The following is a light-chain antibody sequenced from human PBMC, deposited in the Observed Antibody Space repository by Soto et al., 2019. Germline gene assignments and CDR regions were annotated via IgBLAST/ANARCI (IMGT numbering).Light chain of an antibody. Sequence: EIVLTQSPGTLSLSPGERATLSCRASQGVSGSYLAWYQQKPGQAPRLLIYGASSRATGIPNRFSGSESGTDFPLTISRLEPEDFAVYYCQHYGSSPRTFDQGTKVEIK. CDR3: QHYGSSPRT. V-gene: IGKV3-20*01. CDR2: GAS. CDR1: QGVSGSY. J-gene: IGKJ1*01.